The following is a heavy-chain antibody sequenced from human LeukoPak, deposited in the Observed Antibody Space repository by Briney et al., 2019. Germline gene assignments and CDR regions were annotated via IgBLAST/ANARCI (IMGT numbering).Heavy chain of an antibody. D-gene: IGHD3-22*01. Sequence: GGSLRLSCAASGFPFSSYWMSWVRSAPGKGLGWVASINQDGSEKYYLDSVRGRFTISRDSAKKSLYLQMNSLRAEDTAVYYCASVDISGYHPYYYYYMDVWGRGTTVTVSS. J-gene: IGHJ6*03. CDR2: INQDGSEK. V-gene: IGHV3-7*01. CDR3: ASVDISGYHPYYYYYMDV. CDR1: GFPFSSYW.